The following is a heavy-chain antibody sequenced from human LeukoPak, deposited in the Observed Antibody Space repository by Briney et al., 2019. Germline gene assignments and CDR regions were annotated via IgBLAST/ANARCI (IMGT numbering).Heavy chain of an antibody. CDR3: ARGVVAAAGTSGDY. CDR2: IYSGGTT. V-gene: IGHV3-53*01. Sequence: QAGGSLRLSCAASGFTVSSNYMTWVRQAPGKGLEWVSVIYSGGTTYYADSVKGRFTISRDNSKHTLFLQMNSLRVEDTAVYYCARGVVAAAGTSGDYWGQGTLVTVSS. J-gene: IGHJ4*02. D-gene: IGHD6-13*01. CDR1: GFTVSSNY.